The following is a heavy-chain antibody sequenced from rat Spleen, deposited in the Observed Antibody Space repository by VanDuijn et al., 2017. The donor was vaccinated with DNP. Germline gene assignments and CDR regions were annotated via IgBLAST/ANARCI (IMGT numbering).Heavy chain of an antibody. CDR3: ATVLQPY. V-gene: IGHV5S10*01. Sequence: EVQLVESGGGLVQPGGSLNLSCAASGVTFSDYNMAWVRQAPTKGLEWVATIVHDGSRTYYRDSVKGRFTISRDNAKSTLYLQMDSLRSEDTATYYCATVLQPYRGQGVMVTVSS. CDR1: GVTFSDYN. CDR2: IVHDGSRT. D-gene: IGHD1-1*01. J-gene: IGHJ2*01.